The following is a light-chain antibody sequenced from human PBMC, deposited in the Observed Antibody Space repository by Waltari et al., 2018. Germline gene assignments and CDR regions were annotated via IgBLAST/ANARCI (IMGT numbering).Light chain of an antibody. CDR3: QKYERLPAT. Sequence: IVLTQSPGTLSLSPGERATLSCRASQSVGSSLAWYQQRPGRAPRLLIYDASNRATGIPDRFSGSGFGTDFSLTISRLEPEDFAVYYCQKYERLPATFGQGTKVEIK. J-gene: IGKJ1*01. CDR2: DAS. V-gene: IGKV3-20*01. CDR1: QSVGSS.